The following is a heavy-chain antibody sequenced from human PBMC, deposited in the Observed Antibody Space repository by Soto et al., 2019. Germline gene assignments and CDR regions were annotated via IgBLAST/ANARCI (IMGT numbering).Heavy chain of an antibody. Sequence: SETLSLTCTVSGGSISSYYWSWIRQPPGKGLEWIGHIVYSGSTNYNPALKSRVTISVDTSKSQFSLKLSSVTAADTAVYYCAKDSGYNYGYFRWFDPWGQGTLVTVSS. CDR2: IVYSGST. V-gene: IGHV4-59*01. J-gene: IGHJ5*02. CDR1: GGSISSYY. CDR3: AKDSGYNYGYFRWFDP. D-gene: IGHD5-18*01.